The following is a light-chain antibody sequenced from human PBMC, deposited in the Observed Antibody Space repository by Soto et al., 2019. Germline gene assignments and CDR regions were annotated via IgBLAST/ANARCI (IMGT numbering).Light chain of an antibody. J-gene: IGKJ2*01. CDR3: QHSDPPYR. Sequence: DIQMTQSPSTLSASVGDRITISCRASQSISTWLSWFQQKPGKAPKLLIFLASRLQSGVPSRFSGSGSETEFTLTINRLQPDYFVTYYCQHSDPPYRFGQGTKLEIK. CDR1: QSISTW. V-gene: IGKV1-5*03. CDR2: LAS.